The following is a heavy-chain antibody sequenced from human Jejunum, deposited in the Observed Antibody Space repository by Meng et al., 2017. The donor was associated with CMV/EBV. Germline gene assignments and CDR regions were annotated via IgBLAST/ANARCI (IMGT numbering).Heavy chain of an antibody. Sequence: QGQLKEWGPGLVKPSETLALTCTVSAGPISSDYWSWIRQPPGQKKEWIGHILYHGSTTYNPSLKSRVTISVDMSKNQFSLNLGSVNAADTAVYYCARGASGGYRFDYWGQGTLVTVSS. V-gene: IGHV4-59*01. CDR2: ILYHGST. D-gene: IGHD5-12*01. J-gene: IGHJ4*02. CDR3: ARGASGGYRFDY. CDR1: AGPISSDY.